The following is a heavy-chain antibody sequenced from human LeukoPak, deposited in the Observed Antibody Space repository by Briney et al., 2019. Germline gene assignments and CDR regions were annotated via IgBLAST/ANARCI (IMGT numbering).Heavy chain of an antibody. V-gene: IGHV4-4*07. CDR3: ARQRLDGDILGFDW. Sequence: SETLSLTCNVSGASISGHYWSWIRHPAGKSLEWIGRIHTSGSPIYNPSLSSRVTMSVDTSRGQFSLTMNSLTAADTAIYYCARQRLDGDILGFDWWGQGTLVTVSS. D-gene: IGHD2-21*01. J-gene: IGHJ4*02. CDR2: IHTSGSP. CDR1: GASISGHY.